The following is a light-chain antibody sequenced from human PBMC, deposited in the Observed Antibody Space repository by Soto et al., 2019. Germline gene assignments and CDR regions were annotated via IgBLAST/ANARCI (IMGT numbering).Light chain of an antibody. Sequence: QSVLTQSPSASASLRASVKLTCTLSSGHSNYAIAWHQQQPEKGPRYLMKLNSDGSHSKGDGIPDRFSGSSSGAERYLTISSLQSEDEADYYCQTWVTGIQIFGGGTKLTVL. J-gene: IGLJ2*01. CDR2: LNSDGSH. CDR3: QTWVTGIQI. CDR1: SGHSNYA. V-gene: IGLV4-69*01.